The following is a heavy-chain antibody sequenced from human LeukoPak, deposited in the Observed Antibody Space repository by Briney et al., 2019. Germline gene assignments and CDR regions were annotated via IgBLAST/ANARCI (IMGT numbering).Heavy chain of an antibody. Sequence: GGSLRLCCAASGFTFTNYWMSWVRQAPGKGLEWVANIKPDGSEKYYVDSVKGRFTISRDNAKNSLYLQMNSLRAEDTAVYYCAREYYYGSGRYLKWGQGPLVTVYS. CDR3: AREYYYGSGRYLK. D-gene: IGHD3-10*01. J-gene: IGHJ4*02. CDR2: IKPDGSEK. CDR1: GFTFTNYW. V-gene: IGHV3-7*01.